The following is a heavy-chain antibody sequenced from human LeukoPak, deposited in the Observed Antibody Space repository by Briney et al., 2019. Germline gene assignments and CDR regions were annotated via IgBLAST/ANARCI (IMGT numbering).Heavy chain of an antibody. V-gene: IGHV1-69*02. D-gene: IGHD5-24*01. CDR2: IIPILGIA. J-gene: IGHJ4*02. Sequence: GASVKVSCKASGYTFTDYYIHWVRQAPGQGLEWMGRIIPILGIANYAQKFQGRVTITADKSTSTAYMELSSLRSEDTAVYYCARNRRGDRGWLRPVDYWGQGTLVTVSS. CDR3: ARNRRGDRGWLRPVDY. CDR1: GYTFTDYY.